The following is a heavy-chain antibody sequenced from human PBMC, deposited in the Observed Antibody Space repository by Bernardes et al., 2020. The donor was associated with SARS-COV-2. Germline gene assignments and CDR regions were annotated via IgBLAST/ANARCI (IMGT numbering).Heavy chain of an antibody. D-gene: IGHD1-20*01. CDR1: GFTFSSYA. Sequence: GVLRLSCAASGFTFSSYAMSWVRQAPGKGLEWVSAISGSGGSTYYADSVKGRFTISRDNSKNTLYLQMNSLRAEDTAVYYCAKGTSITGAGPLFDYWGQGTLVTVSS. CDR2: ISGSGGST. V-gene: IGHV3-23*01. J-gene: IGHJ4*02. CDR3: AKGTSITGAGPLFDY.